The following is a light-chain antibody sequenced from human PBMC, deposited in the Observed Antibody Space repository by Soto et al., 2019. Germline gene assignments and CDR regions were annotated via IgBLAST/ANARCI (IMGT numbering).Light chain of an antibody. CDR2: GAS. Sequence: EIVLTQSPGTLSLSPGEIATLSCRASQSVSSSYLAWYQQKPGQAPRLLIYGASRRATGIPDRFSGIGSGTDFTLTISRLEPEDFAVYYCQQYGSSPSITFGQGTRLEIK. CDR3: QQYGSSPSIT. V-gene: IGKV3-20*01. CDR1: QSVSSSY. J-gene: IGKJ5*01.